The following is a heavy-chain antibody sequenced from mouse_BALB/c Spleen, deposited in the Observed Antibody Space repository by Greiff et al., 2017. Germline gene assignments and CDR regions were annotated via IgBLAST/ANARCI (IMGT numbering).Heavy chain of an antibody. D-gene: IGHD2-4*01. CDR3: ARGDYDGAWFAY. Sequence: QVQLQQSGAELARPGASVKLSCKASGYTFTSYWMQWVKQRPGQGLEWIGAIYPGDGDTRYTQKFKGKATLTADKSSSTAYMQLSSLASEDSAVYFCARGDYDGAWFAYWGQGTLVTVSA. J-gene: IGHJ3*01. V-gene: IGHV1-87*01. CDR2: IYPGDGDT. CDR1: GYTFTSYW.